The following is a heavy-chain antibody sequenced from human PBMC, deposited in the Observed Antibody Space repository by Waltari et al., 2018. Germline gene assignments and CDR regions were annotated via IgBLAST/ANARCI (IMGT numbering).Heavy chain of an antibody. D-gene: IGHD3-3*01. V-gene: IGHV3-53*01. J-gene: IGHJ6*02. Sequence: EVQLVESGGGLIQPGGSLRLSCAASGFTVSSNYMSWVRQAPGKGLEWVSVIYSGGSTYYDDSVECRFTNCRDNSKNALYLQMNSLRAEDTAVYYCARTPTIFGVLRSMDVWGQGTTVTVSS. CDR2: IYSGGST. CDR3: ARTPTIFGVLRSMDV. CDR1: GFTVSSNY.